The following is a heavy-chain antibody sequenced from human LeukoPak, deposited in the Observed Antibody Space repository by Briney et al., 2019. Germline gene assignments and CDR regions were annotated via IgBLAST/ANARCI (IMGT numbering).Heavy chain of an antibody. Sequence: KPSETLSLTCAVYGGSFSGYYWSWIRQPPGKGLEWIGEINHSGSTNYNPSLKSRVTISVDTSKNQFSLKLSSVTAADTAVYYCARGPWYSSSRYAYWGQGTLVTVSS. CDR1: GGSFSGYY. V-gene: IGHV4-34*01. D-gene: IGHD6-13*01. J-gene: IGHJ4*02. CDR2: INHSGST. CDR3: ARGPWYSSSRYAY.